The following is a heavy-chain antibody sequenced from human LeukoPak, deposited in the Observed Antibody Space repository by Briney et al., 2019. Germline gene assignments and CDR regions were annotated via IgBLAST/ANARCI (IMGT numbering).Heavy chain of an antibody. CDR1: GFTFSSYA. Sequence: GGSLRLFCAASGFTFSSYAMSWVRQAPGKGLEWVSAISGSGGSTYYADSVKGRFTISRDSSKNTLYLQMNSLRAEDTAVYYCAKGRPHYYDSSGYYYFDYWGQGTLVTVSS. CDR2: ISGSGGST. D-gene: IGHD3-22*01. J-gene: IGHJ4*02. V-gene: IGHV3-23*01. CDR3: AKGRPHYYDSSGYYYFDY.